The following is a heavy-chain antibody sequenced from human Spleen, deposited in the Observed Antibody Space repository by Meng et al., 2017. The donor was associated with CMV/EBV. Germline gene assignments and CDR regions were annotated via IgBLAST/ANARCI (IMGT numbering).Heavy chain of an antibody. V-gene: IGHV4-30-4*08. CDR3: ARGSSGITMVRGVITPFDY. D-gene: IGHD3-10*01. J-gene: IGHJ4*02. Sequence: GQLHGSGPGLVKPSQTRSLTCTVSGGSISSGDYYWSWIRQPPGKGLEWIGEINHSGSTNYNPSLKSRVTISVDTSKNQFSLKLSSVTAADTAVYYCARGSSGITMVRGVITPFDYWGQGTLVTVSS. CDR1: GGSISSGDYY. CDR2: INHSGST.